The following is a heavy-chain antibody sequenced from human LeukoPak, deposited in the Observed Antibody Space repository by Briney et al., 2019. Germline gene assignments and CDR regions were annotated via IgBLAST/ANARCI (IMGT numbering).Heavy chain of an antibody. D-gene: IGHD3-10*01. CDR1: GVSFSGYY. J-gene: IGHJ4*02. CDR3: ARSVGGRGDY. Sequence: SETLSLTCAVYGVSFSGYYWSWIRQPPGKGLEWIGEINHSGSTNYNPSLKSRVTISVDTSKNQFSLKLSSVTAADTAVYYCARSVGGRGDYWGQGTLVTVSS. V-gene: IGHV4-34*01. CDR2: INHSGST.